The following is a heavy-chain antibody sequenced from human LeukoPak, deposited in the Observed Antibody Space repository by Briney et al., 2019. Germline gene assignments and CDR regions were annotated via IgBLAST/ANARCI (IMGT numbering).Heavy chain of an antibody. J-gene: IGHJ4*02. Sequence: GGSLRLSCTTSGFTLGDYSMSWFRQAPGKGREGVGFIRGKAYDGTTEYAAAVKGRFTISRDDSKSIAYLLMNSLKTEDTAVYYCRRARVAPPGVWRYWGQGTLVTVSS. CDR2: IRGKAYDGTT. CDR3: RRARVAPPGVWRY. D-gene: IGHD3-3*01. V-gene: IGHV3-49*03. CDR1: GFTLGDYS.